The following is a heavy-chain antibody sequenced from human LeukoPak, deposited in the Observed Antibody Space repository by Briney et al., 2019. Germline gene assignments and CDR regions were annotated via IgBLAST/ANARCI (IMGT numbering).Heavy chain of an antibody. CDR1: GYSSTTYW. Sequence: GESLKISCKGSGYSSTTYWISWVRQMSGKGLEWMGTIDPSDSYTKYSPTFQGHVTISADKSISTAYLQWSKLKTSDTAVYYCARSLFDYDILTGHDYWGQGTLVTVSS. CDR2: IDPSDSYT. J-gene: IGHJ4*02. V-gene: IGHV5-10-1*01. CDR3: ARSLFDYDILTGHDY. D-gene: IGHD3-9*01.